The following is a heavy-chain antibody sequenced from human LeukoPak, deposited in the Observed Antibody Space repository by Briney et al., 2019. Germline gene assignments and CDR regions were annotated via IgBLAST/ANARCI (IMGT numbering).Heavy chain of an antibody. Sequence: SVKVSCKASGGTFSSYTISWVRQAPGQGLEWMGGIIPIFGTANYAQKFQGRVTITTDESTSTAYMELSSLRSEDTAVYYCARGRVGATFAFDPWGQGTLVTVSS. J-gene: IGHJ5*02. D-gene: IGHD1-26*01. CDR2: IIPIFGTA. V-gene: IGHV1-69*05. CDR3: ARGRVGATFAFDP. CDR1: GGTFSSYT.